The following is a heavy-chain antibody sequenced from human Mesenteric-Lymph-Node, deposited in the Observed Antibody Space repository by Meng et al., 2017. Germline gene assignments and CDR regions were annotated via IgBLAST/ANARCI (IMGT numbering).Heavy chain of an antibody. CDR1: GGSTTSTSYY. J-gene: IGHJ4*02. D-gene: IGHD3-22*01. CDR2: IGSSGTI. CDR3: ARRVHDGSGHHYFDY. Sequence: QGSGPGLVKPSATLSLSCTSSGGSTTSTSYYWDWIRQSPAKGLEWIGNIGSSGTIVYNPSLSSRVTMTLDTSKNQFSLKLSSVTAPDTAVYYCARRVHDGSGHHYFDYWGQGTLVTVSS. V-gene: IGHV4-39*01.